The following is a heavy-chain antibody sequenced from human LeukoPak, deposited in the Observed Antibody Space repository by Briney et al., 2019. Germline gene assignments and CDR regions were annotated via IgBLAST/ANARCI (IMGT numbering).Heavy chain of an antibody. Sequence: ASVKVSCTASGYTFTSYGISWVRQAPGQGLEWMGWISAYNGNTNYAQKLQGRVTMTTDTSTSTAYMELSSLRSEDTAVYYCARESGGDIVVVPAAPGGNWFDPWGQGTLVTVSS. CDR1: GYTFTSYG. V-gene: IGHV1-18*01. D-gene: IGHD2-2*01. CDR2: ISAYNGNT. J-gene: IGHJ5*02. CDR3: ARESGGDIVVVPAAPGGNWFDP.